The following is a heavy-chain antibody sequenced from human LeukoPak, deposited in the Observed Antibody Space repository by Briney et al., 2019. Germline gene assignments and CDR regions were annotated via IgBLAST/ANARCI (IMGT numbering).Heavy chain of an antibody. V-gene: IGHV3-23*01. CDR2: ISGSGGST. Sequence: GGSLRLSCAASGLTFSSYAMSWVRQAPGKGLEWVSAISGSGGSTYYADSVKGRFTISRDNSKNTLYLQMNSLRAEDTAVYYCATEWELPYYFDYWGQGTLVTVSS. J-gene: IGHJ4*02. D-gene: IGHD1-26*01. CDR1: GLTFSSYA. CDR3: ATEWELPYYFDY.